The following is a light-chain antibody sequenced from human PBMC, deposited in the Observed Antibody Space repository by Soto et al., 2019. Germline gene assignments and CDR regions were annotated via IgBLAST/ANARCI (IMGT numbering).Light chain of an antibody. CDR1: SSDVGSYNS. CDR2: EIT. V-gene: IGLV2-8*01. CDR3: SSDAGNSVV. J-gene: IGLJ2*01. Sequence: QSALTQPPSASGSPGQSVSISCTGASSDVGSYNSVSWHQQFPGKPPKLIIYEITNRPAGVPDRFSGSKSANTPALTGSGLQDEDEDDYFCSSDAGNSVVFGAGTKLTVL.